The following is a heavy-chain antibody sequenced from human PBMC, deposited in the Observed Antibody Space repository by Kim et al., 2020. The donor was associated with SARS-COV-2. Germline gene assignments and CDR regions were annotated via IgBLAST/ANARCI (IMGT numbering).Heavy chain of an antibody. J-gene: IGHJ6*02. CDR1: GFTFSDYY. D-gene: IGHD6-13*01. CDR3: ARVRGAAGPFYYYYYGMDV. Sequence: GGSLRLSCAASGFTFSDYYISWIRQAPGKGLEWVSYIRSSGSTIYYADSVKGRFTISRDNAKNSLYLQMNSLRAEDTAVYYCARVRGAAGPFYYYYYGMDVWGQGNTVTVSS. CDR2: IRSSGSTI. V-gene: IGHV3-11*01.